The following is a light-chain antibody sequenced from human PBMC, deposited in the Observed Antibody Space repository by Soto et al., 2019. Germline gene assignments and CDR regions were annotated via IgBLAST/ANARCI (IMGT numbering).Light chain of an antibody. V-gene: IGKV3-15*01. CDR3: QQYSNWPIT. CDR2: GAS. Sequence: ETVMTQSPATLSVSPGETATLSCRASQSVSISLAWYQQKPDQAPRLLIYGASTRATGIPARFSGSGSGTAFTLTISSLQSEDIALYHCQQYSNWPITFGQGTRLEIK. J-gene: IGKJ5*01. CDR1: QSVSIS.